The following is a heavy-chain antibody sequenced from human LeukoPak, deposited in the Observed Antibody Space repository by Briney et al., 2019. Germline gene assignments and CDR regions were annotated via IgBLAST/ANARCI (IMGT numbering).Heavy chain of an antibody. CDR1: GFTFSSYA. D-gene: IGHD6-13*01. CDR3: ARGGSSRFDQ. CDR2: ISSNGGST. Sequence: GGSLRLSCAASGFTFSSYAMHWVRQAPGKGLEYVSAISSNGGSTYYANSVKGRFTISRDNAKNSLDLQMSSLRADDTAVYYCARGGSSRFDQWGQGTLVTVSS. J-gene: IGHJ4*02. V-gene: IGHV3-64*01.